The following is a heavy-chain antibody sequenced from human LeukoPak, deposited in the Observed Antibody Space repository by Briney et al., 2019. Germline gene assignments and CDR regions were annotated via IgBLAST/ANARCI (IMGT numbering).Heavy chain of an antibody. J-gene: IGHJ4*02. CDR2: ISAYNGNT. Sequence: ASVKVSCKASGYTFTSYGISWVRQAPGQGLEWMGWISAYNGNTNYAQKLQGRVTMTTDTSTSTAYMELRSLRSDDTAVYYCASTIHCGGDCPFENWGQGTLVTVSS. CDR3: ASTIHCGGDCPFEN. V-gene: IGHV1-18*01. CDR1: GYTFTSYG. D-gene: IGHD2-21*02.